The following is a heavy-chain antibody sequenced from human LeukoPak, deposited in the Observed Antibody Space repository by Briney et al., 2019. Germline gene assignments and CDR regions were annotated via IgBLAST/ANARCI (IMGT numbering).Heavy chain of an antibody. CDR3: WRGGWWSNV. D-gene: IGHD2-15*01. CDR1: GGSISGYY. J-gene: IGHJ6*02. Sequence: PSETLFLTCTVSGGSISGYYWTWIRQPPGKGLEWIGYIYYTGSTNCNPSLKSRVTVSVDTSKSQFSLKLSSVTAADTAVYYCWRGGWWSNVWGPGTTVAVSS. CDR2: IYYTGST. V-gene: IGHV4-59*01.